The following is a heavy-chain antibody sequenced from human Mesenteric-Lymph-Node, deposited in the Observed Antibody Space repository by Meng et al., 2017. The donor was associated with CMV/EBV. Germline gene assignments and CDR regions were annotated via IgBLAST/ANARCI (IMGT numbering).Heavy chain of an antibody. CDR2: IKQDGSEK. D-gene: IGHD2-2*01. Sequence: GESLKISCAASGFTFSSYWMSWVRQAPGKGLEWVANIKQDGSEKYYVDSVKGRFTISRDNANNSLYLQMNSLRAEDTAVYYCERQRGGYCSGTDCYSLQATLDYWGQGTLVTVSS. CDR3: ERQRGGYCSGTDCYSLQATLDY. V-gene: IGHV3-7*01. CDR1: GFTFSSYW. J-gene: IGHJ4*02.